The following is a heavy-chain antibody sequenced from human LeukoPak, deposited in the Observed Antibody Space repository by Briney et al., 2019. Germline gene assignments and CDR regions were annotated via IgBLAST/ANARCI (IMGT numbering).Heavy chain of an antibody. V-gene: IGHV1-8*01. Sequence: ASVKVSCKASGYTFTSYDINWVRQATGQGLGWMGWMNPNSGNTGYAQKFQGRVTMTRNTSISTAYMELSSLRSEDTAVYYCARAPYSSGWWNWFDPWGQGTLVTVSS. CDR1: GYTFTSYD. D-gene: IGHD6-19*01. J-gene: IGHJ5*02. CDR3: ARAPYSSGWWNWFDP. CDR2: MNPNSGNT.